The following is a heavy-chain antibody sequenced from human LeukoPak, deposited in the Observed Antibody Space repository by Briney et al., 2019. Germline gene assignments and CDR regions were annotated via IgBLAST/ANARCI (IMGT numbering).Heavy chain of an antibody. CDR2: MNPNSGNT. V-gene: IGHV1-8*01. CDR3: ARASGPTEYQLLSGSSWFDP. J-gene: IGHJ5*02. CDR1: GYTFTSYD. Sequence: ASVKVSCKASGYTFTSYDINWVQQATGQGLEWMGWMNPNSGNTGYAQKFQGRVTMTRNTSISTAYMELSSLRSEDTAVYYCARASGPTEYQLLSGSSWFDPWGQGTLVTVSS. D-gene: IGHD2-2*01.